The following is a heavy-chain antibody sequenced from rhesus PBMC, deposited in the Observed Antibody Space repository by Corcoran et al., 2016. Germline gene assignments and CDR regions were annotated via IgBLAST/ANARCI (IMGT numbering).Heavy chain of an antibody. Sequence: QVQLQESGPGLVKPSETLSLTCAVSGGSISSGYYYWSWIRQPPGKGLEWIGYINYSGSTSSNPSLKSRVTISKDASKNQFARKLSAGTAADTAVYYCARPLWTGAFLFGYWGQGVLVTVSA. V-gene: IGHV4-122*02. J-gene: IGHJ4*01. CDR2: INYSGST. D-gene: IGHD3-3*01. CDR1: GGSISSGYYY. CDR3: ARPLWTGAFLFGY.